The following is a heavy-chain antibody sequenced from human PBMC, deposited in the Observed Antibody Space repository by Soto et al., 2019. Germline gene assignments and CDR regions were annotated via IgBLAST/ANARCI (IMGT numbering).Heavy chain of an antibody. V-gene: IGHV3-74*01. D-gene: IGHD3-9*01. J-gene: IGHJ2*01. Sequence: KGLVWVSRSNGDGSSTTYADSVKGRFTISRDNAKNTLYLQMNSLRAEDTAVYFFQREDGIRYSLPVSAFLLNRSSDL. CDR2: SNGDGSST. CDR3: QREDGIRYSLPVSAFLLNRSSDL.